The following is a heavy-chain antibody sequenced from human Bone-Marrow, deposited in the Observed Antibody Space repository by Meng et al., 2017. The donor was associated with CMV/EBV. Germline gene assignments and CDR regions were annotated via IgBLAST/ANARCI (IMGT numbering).Heavy chain of an antibody. CDR3: ARLASGWYRGNWFDP. D-gene: IGHD6-19*01. Sequence: ASVKVSCKASGYTFTSYDINWVRQATGQGLEWMGWMNPNSGNTGYAQKFQGRVTISVDTSKNQFSLKLSSVTAADTAVYYCARLASGWYRGNWFDPWGQGTLVTVSS. J-gene: IGHJ5*02. CDR1: GYTFTSYD. V-gene: IGHV1-8*02. CDR2: MNPNSGNT.